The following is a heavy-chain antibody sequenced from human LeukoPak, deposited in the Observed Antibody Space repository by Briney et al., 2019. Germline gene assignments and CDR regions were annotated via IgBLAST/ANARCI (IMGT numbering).Heavy chain of an antibody. CDR3: AKERRIAAAGTRVNWFDP. V-gene: IGHV3-30*18. CDR2: ISYDGSNK. Sequence: GGSLRLSCAASGFTFSSYGMHWVRQAPGKGLEWVAVISYDGSNKYYADSVKGRFTISRDNSKNTLYLQMDSLRAEDTAVYYCAKERRIAAAGTRVNWFDPWGQGTLVTVSS. CDR1: GFTFSSYG. J-gene: IGHJ5*02. D-gene: IGHD6-13*01.